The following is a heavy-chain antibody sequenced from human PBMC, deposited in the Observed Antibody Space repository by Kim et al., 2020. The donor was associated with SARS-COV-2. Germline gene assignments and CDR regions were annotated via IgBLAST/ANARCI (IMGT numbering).Heavy chain of an antibody. V-gene: IGHV4-34*01. CDR2: INHSGST. CDR3: AREGRYSTSWYPFWFDP. D-gene: IGHD6-13*01. J-gene: IGHJ5*02. CDR1: GGSFSGYY. Sequence: SETLSLTCAVYGGSFSGYYWSWIRQPPGKGLEWIGEINHSGSTNYNPSLKSRVTISVDTSKNQFSLNLSSVTAADTAVYYCAREGRYSTSWYPFWFDPWGQRTLVTVSS.